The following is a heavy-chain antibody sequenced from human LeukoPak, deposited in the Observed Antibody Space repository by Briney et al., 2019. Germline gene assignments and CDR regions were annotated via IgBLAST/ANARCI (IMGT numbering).Heavy chain of an antibody. D-gene: IGHD3-10*01. V-gene: IGHV3-48*03. CDR2: ISSSGGTI. CDR1: GFTFSTYE. Sequence: GGSLRLSCAASGFTFSTYEMNWVRQAPGKGLEWVSYISSSGGTIYCADSVKGRFTISRDNAKNSLYLQMNSLRAEDTALYYCARLISVGSGSYYYYYYYMDVWGKGTTVTVSS. J-gene: IGHJ6*03. CDR3: ARLISVGSGSYYYYYYYMDV.